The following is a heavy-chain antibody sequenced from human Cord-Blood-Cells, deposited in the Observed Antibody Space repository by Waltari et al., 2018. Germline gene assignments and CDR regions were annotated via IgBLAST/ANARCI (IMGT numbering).Heavy chain of an antibody. Sequence: QVQLVESGGGVVQPGRSLRLSCAASGFTFSSYAMHWVRQAPGKGLEWVAVKSYDGSNKYYADSVKGRFTISRDNSKNTLYLQMNSLRAEDTAVYYCARPFYDFWSGYFDYWGQGTLVTVSS. V-gene: IGHV3-30-3*01. CDR3: ARPFYDFWSGYFDY. CDR1: GFTFSSYA. J-gene: IGHJ4*02. D-gene: IGHD3-3*01. CDR2: KSYDGSNK.